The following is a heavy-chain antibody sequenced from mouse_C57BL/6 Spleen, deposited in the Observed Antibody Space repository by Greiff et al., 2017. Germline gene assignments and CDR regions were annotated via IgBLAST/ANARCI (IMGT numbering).Heavy chain of an antibody. J-gene: IGHJ4*01. CDR2: IYPGSGST. D-gene: IGHD1-1*01. Sequence: QVRLQQPGAELVKPGASVKMSCKASGYTFTSYWITWVKQRPGQGLEWIGDIYPGSGSTNYNEKFKSKATLTVDTSSSTAYMQRSSLPSEDSAVYYCSRFDDGSRGAVDDWGQGTTVTVSS. CDR1: GYTFTSYW. V-gene: IGHV1-55*01. CDR3: SRFDDGSRGAVDD.